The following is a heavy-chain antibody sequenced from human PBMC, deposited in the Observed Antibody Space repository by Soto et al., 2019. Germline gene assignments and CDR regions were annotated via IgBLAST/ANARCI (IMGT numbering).Heavy chain of an antibody. CDR3: ARAPTYYYDSSGYYYFDY. V-gene: IGHV4-59*01. Sequence: SETLPLTCTVSGGSISSYYWSWIRQPPGKGLEWIGYIYYSGSTNYNPSLKSRVTISVDTSKNQFSLKLSSVTAADTAVYYCARAPTYYYDSSGYYYFDYWGQGTLVTVSS. D-gene: IGHD3-22*01. J-gene: IGHJ4*02. CDR1: GGSISSYY. CDR2: IYYSGST.